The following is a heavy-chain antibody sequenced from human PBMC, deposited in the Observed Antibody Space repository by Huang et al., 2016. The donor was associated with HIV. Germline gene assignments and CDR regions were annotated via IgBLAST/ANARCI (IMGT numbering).Heavy chain of an antibody. D-gene: IGHD5-18*01. CDR3: ARGGGIQLWLLGYYYMDV. Sequence: QVQLVQSGAEVKKPGASVKVSCKASGYTFSSFGISWVRQAPGQGLEWGGVISFYNGNQKFAQKFQGRLTMTTDTSTSTAYMELRSRRSDDTAVYYCARGGGIQLWLLGYYYMDVWGNGTTVTVSS. CDR1: GYTFSSFG. CDR2: ISFYNGNQ. J-gene: IGHJ6*03. V-gene: IGHV1-18*01.